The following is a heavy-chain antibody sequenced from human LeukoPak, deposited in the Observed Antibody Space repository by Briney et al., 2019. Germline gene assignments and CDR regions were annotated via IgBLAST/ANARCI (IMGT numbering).Heavy chain of an antibody. CDR2: INHSGST. D-gene: IGHD2-2*01. CDR1: GGSFSGYY. J-gene: IGHJ4*02. V-gene: IGHV4-34*01. Sequence: SETLSLTCAVYGGSFSGYYWSWIRQPPGKGLEWIGEINHSGSTNYNPSLKSRVTISVDTSKNQFSLKLSSVTAADTAVYYCARADCSSTSCYGRLIDYRGQGTLVTVSS. CDR3: ARADCSSTSCYGRLIDY.